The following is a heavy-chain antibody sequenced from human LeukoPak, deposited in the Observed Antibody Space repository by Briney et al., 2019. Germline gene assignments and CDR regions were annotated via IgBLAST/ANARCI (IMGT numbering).Heavy chain of an antibody. CDR2: FDPEDGET. CDR1: GYTLTELS. V-gene: IGHV1-24*01. CDR3: ATARTSGWSVYYYYGMDV. Sequence: ASVKVSCKVSGYTLTELSMHWVRQAPGKGLEWMGGFDPEDGETIYAQKFRGRVTMTEDTSTDTAYMELSSLRSEDTAVYYCATARTSGWSVYYYYGMDVWGQGTTVTVSS. J-gene: IGHJ6*02. D-gene: IGHD6-19*01.